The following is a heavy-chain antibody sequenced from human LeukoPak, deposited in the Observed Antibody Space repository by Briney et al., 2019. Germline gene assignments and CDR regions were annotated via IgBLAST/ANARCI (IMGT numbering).Heavy chain of an antibody. CDR3: ARASVVPAASYYYMDV. D-gene: IGHD2-2*01. J-gene: IGHJ6*03. CDR2: IYTSGST. Sequence: SVTLSLTCTVSGGSISSGSYYWSWIRQPAGKGLEWIGRIYTSGSTNYNPSLKSRVTMSVDTSKNQFSLKLSSVTAADTAVYYCARASVVPAASYYYMDVWGKGTTVTVSS. V-gene: IGHV4-61*02. CDR1: GGSISSGSYY.